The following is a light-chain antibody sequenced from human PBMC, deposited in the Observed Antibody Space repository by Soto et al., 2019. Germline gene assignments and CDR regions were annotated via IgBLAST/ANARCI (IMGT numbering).Light chain of an antibody. CDR2: DAS. J-gene: IGKJ5*01. V-gene: IGKV3-11*01. CDR3: QQRINWPFT. CDR1: QSVSNY. Sequence: EIVLTQSPSTLSLSPGERATLSCRASQSVSNYLAWYQQKPGQAPRLLIYDASTWPTAIPSRFSGSGSGTDFTLTISSLEHEDFADYYCQQRINWPFTFGQGTRLEIK.